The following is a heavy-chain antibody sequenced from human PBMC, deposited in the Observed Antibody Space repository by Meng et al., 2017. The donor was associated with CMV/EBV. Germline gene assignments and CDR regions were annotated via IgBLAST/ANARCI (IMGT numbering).Heavy chain of an antibody. CDR3: ARGRLTGTTLYYGMDV. D-gene: IGHD1/OR15-1a*01. Sequence: ASVKVSCKASGYTFTTFAISWVRQAPGQGLEWMGWISGYNANTKYAQKFQGRVTMTTDTSTSTAYMELRSLRSDDTAVYYCARGRLTGTTLYYGMDVWGQGTTVTVSS. CDR1: GYTFTTFA. CDR2: ISGYNANT. J-gene: IGHJ6*02. V-gene: IGHV1-18*01.